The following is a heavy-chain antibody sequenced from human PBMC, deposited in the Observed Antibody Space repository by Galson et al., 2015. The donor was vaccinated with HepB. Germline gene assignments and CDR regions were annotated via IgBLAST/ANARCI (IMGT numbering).Heavy chain of an antibody. Sequence: SLRLSCAASGFTFSNAWMTRVRQAPGKGLEWVGRIRSATDGGTTDYAAPVKGRFTISRDDSINTLYLQMNSLKTEDTAVYYCSTAQLSAYYYDTRGFYDYFDYWGQGTLVTVSS. V-gene: IGHV3-15*01. CDR2: IRSATDGGTT. D-gene: IGHD3-22*01. CDR1: GFTFSNAW. J-gene: IGHJ4*02. CDR3: STAQLSAYYYDTRGFYDYFDY.